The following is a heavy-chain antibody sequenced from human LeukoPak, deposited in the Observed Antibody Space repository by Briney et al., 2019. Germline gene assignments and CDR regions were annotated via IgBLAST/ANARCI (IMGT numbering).Heavy chain of an antibody. D-gene: IGHD2-2*01. CDR2: IYHSGST. CDR3: AILGGYCSSTSCYY. Sequence: SETLSLTCTVSGYSISSGYYWGRIRQPPGKGLEWIGSIYHSGSTYYNPSLKSRVTISVDTSKNQFSLKLSSVTAADTAVYYCAILGGYCSSTSCYYWGQGTLVTVSS. CDR1: GYSISSGYY. J-gene: IGHJ4*02. V-gene: IGHV4-38-2*02.